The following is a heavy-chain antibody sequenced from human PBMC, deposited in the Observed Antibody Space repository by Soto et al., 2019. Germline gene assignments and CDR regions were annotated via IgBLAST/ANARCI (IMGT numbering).Heavy chain of an antibody. D-gene: IGHD5-12*01. Sequence: TLSLTCTVSGGSISSGGYYWSWIRQHPGKGLEWIGYIYYSGSTYYNPSLKSRVTISVDTSKNQFSLKLSSVTAADTAVYYCARGRVATIGPLFDTWGQGTLVTSPQ. J-gene: IGHJ5*02. CDR3: ARGRVATIGPLFDT. CDR2: IYYSGST. CDR1: GGSISSGGYY. V-gene: IGHV4-31*03.